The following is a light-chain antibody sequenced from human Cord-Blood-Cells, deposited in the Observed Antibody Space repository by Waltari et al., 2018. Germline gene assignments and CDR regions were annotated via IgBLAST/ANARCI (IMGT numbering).Light chain of an antibody. CDR3: SSYTSSSTPYV. J-gene: IGLJ1*01. Sequence: QSALTQPASVSGSPGQSMTISCTGTSSDGGGYNDVSRYQQHPGKAPKLMIYEVSNRPSGVSNRFSGSKSGNTASLTISGLQAEDEADYYCSSYTSSSTPYVFGTGTKVTVL. CDR2: EVS. CDR1: SSDGGGYND. V-gene: IGLV2-14*01.